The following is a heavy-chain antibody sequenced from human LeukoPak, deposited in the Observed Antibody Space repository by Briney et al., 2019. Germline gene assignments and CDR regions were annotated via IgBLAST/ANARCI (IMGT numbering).Heavy chain of an antibody. D-gene: IGHD6-13*01. J-gene: IGHJ4*02. V-gene: IGHV4-34*09. CDR3: ARTIAAAEYFDY. CDR1: GGSFSGYY. CDR2: INHSGST. Sequence: SETLSLTCAVYGGSFSGYYWSWIRQPPGKGLEWIGEINHSGSTNYNPSLKSRVTISVDTSKNQFSLKLSSVTAADTAVYYCARTIAAAEYFDYWGQGTLVTVSS.